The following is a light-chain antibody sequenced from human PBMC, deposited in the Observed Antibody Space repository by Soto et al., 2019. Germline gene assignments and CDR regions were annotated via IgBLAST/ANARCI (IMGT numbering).Light chain of an antibody. Sequence: DIQMTQSPSTLSASVGDRVTIACRASQTISSWVAWYQQKPGKAPRLLIYKTSSLESGVPSRFSGSGSGTEFTLTISGLQPDDFATYYCQHYNSYSEAFGQGTKVDI. V-gene: IGKV1-5*03. CDR1: QTISSW. CDR3: QHYNSYSEA. J-gene: IGKJ1*01. CDR2: KTS.